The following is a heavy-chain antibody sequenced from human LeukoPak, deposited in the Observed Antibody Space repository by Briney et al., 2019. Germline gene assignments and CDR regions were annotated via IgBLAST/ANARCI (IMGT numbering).Heavy chain of an antibody. CDR2: INPDSGGT. V-gene: IGHV1-2*02. Sequence: GASVKVSCKASGYSFTDYYMHWARQAPGQGLDSMGWINPDSGGTNYPQKFQGRVTMTRDTSISTAYMELSRLRSDDTAVYYCARGGRYYSYSMDVWGKGTTVTVSS. CDR3: ARGGRYYSYSMDV. CDR1: GYSFTDYY. J-gene: IGHJ6*03.